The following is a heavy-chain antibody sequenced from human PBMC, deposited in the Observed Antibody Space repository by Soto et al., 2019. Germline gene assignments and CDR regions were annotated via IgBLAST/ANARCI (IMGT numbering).Heavy chain of an antibody. CDR2: VHPDSGGT. CDR3: ARGAQGFFPVSGIYFYFDH. Sequence: ASVKVSCKTSGYIFTDHLIHWVRQSPGQGLQWVGWVHPDSGGTNVAQAFQDRVTMTADTSITTAYMDLARLRPDDTAIFYCARGAQGFFPVSGIYFYFDHWGQGTPVTV. D-gene: IGHD3-22*01. J-gene: IGHJ4*02. V-gene: IGHV1-2*02. CDR1: GYIFTDHL.